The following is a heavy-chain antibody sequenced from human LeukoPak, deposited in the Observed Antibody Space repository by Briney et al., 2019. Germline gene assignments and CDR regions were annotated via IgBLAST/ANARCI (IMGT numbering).Heavy chain of an antibody. Sequence: ASVKVSCYASGGTFSSYAISWVRQAPGQGLEWMGGIIPIFGTANYAQKFQGRVTITADESTSTAYMELSSLRSEDTAIYYCARDNSVGDNAWWFDPWGQGTLVTVSS. D-gene: IGHD1-26*01. CDR2: IIPIFGTA. J-gene: IGHJ5*02. V-gene: IGHV1-69*13. CDR3: ARDNSVGDNAWWFDP. CDR1: GGTFSSYA.